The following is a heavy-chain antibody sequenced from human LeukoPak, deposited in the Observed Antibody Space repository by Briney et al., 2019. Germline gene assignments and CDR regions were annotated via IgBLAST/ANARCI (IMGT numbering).Heavy chain of an antibody. V-gene: IGHV3-64*01. CDR2: ISSNGGST. CDR3: ARDGERRLEPPTYYYYYYYMDV. Sequence: GGSLRLSCAASGFTFSSYAMHWVRQAPGKGPEYLSAISSNGGSTYYANSVKGRFTISRDNSKNTLYLQMGRLRAEDMAVYYCARDGERRLEPPTYYYYYYYMDVWGKGTTVTVSS. D-gene: IGHD1-1*01. CDR1: GFTFSSYA. J-gene: IGHJ6*03.